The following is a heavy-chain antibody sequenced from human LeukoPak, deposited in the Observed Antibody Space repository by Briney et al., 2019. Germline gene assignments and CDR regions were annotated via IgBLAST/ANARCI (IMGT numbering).Heavy chain of an antibody. D-gene: IGHD3-10*01. Sequence: ASVKVSCKASGYTFTGYYMHWVRQAPGQGLEWMGWINPNSGGTNYAQKFQGWVTMTRDTSISTAYMELSRLRSDDTAVYYCAVRGVINRDAFDIWGQGTMVTVSS. CDR3: AVRGVINRDAFDI. V-gene: IGHV1-2*04. CDR1: GYTFTGYY. CDR2: INPNSGGT. J-gene: IGHJ3*02.